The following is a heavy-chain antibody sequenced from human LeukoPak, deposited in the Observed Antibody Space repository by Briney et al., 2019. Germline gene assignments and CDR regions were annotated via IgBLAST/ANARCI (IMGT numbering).Heavy chain of an antibody. Sequence: ASVKVSCKASGYTFTSYIISWVRQAPGQGLEWMGWINAYNGNTDYAQRVQGRVTMTTDTSTSTAYMELRSLRSDYTAVYYCARDRHIGAAVYYSYVDVSGKGTPVTVSS. CDR1: GYTFTSYI. CDR3: ARDRHIGAAVYYSYVDV. V-gene: IGHV1-18*01. J-gene: IGHJ6*03. CDR2: INAYNGNT. D-gene: IGHD6-13*01.